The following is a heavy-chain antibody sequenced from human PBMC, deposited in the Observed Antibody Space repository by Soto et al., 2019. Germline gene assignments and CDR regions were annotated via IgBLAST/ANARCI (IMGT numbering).Heavy chain of an antibody. CDR3: ASIWFGDFDY. V-gene: IGHV4-30-4*01. CDR1: GGSISSADYY. J-gene: IGHJ4*01. CDR2: FHSSGAT. Sequence: SETLSLTSTVSGGSISSADYYWSWIRQPPGKGLEWIGYFHSSGATYKDPSLKSRVTISVDTSKNQISLKLDSVTAADTAVYYCASIWFGDFDYWGHGTLVTVS. D-gene: IGHD3-10*01.